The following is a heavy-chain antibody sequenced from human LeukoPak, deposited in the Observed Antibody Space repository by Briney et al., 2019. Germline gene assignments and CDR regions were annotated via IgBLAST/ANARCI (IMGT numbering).Heavy chain of an antibody. CDR1: GFTFSSYW. CDR2: INSDGYST. Sequence: GGSLRLSCVASGFTFSSYWMHWVRQAPGKGLVWVSRINSDGYSTSYADSVKGRLTISRDNAKNTVYLQMNSLRAEDTAVYYCARDRRGYSGYDPGWFDPWGQGTLVTVSS. D-gene: IGHD5-12*01. V-gene: IGHV3-74*01. J-gene: IGHJ5*02. CDR3: ARDRRGYSGYDPGWFDP.